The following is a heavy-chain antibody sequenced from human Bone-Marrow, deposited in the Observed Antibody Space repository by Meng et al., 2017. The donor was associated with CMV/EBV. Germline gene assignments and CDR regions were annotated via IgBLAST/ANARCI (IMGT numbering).Heavy chain of an antibody. CDR1: GYTFTSYD. Sequence: ASVKVSCKASGYTFTSYDINWVRQATGQGLEWMGWISTYSGNTNYAQRLQGRVTMTTDTSTSTAYMSLRRLRSDDTAVYFWARDTLNWNFDYWGQGTPVTVSS. CDR3: ARDTLNWNFDY. D-gene: IGHD1-1*01. J-gene: IGHJ4*02. CDR2: ISTYSGNT. V-gene: IGHV1-18*01.